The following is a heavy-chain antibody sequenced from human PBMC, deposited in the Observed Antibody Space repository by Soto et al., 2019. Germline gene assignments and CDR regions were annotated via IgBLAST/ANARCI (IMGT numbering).Heavy chain of an antibody. Sequence: EVQLVETGGGLIHPGESLRLSCAASGFTVSTNYMSWVRQAPGKGLEWVSVIYSGGNTYYADSVKGRFSMSRDKSKNTLFLQMNGLRAEDTAVYYCGRGSSDSDGILRVDYWGQGTLVTVSS. CDR2: IYSGGNT. CDR3: GRGSSDSDGILRVDY. V-gene: IGHV3-53*02. CDR1: GFTVSTNY. J-gene: IGHJ4*02. D-gene: IGHD2-2*01.